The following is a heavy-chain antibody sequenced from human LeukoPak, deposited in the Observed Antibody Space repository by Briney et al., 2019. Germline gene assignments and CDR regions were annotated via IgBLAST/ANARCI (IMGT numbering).Heavy chain of an antibody. CDR3: ARHGAYGSGWYSFDP. CDR2: IYPGDSDT. V-gene: IGHV5-51*01. J-gene: IGHJ5*02. D-gene: IGHD6-19*01. Sequence: GESLKISCKHSEYSFPNYWIGWVRQMPGKGLEWMGIIYPGDSDTRYSPSFQGQVTISADKSISTAYLQWSSLKASDTAMYYCARHGAYGSGWYSFDPWGQGTLVTVSS. CDR1: EYSFPNYW.